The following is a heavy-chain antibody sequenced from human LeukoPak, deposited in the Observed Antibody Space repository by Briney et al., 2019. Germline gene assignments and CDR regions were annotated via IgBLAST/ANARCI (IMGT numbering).Heavy chain of an antibody. CDR2: ISGSGGST. Sequence: TGGSLRLSCAASGFTFSSYGMSWVRQAPGKGLEWVSAISGSGGSTYYADSVKGRFTISRDNSKNTLYLQMNSLRAEDTAVYYCAKDQDIVVVPAALIAVDYWGQGTLVTVSS. D-gene: IGHD2-2*01. J-gene: IGHJ4*02. V-gene: IGHV3-23*01. CDR1: GFTFSSYG. CDR3: AKDQDIVVVPAALIAVDY.